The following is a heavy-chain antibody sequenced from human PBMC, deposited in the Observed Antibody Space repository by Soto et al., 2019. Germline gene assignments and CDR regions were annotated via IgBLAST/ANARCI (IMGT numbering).Heavy chain of an antibody. D-gene: IGHD3-22*01. CDR1: GFTFISYG. V-gene: IGHV3-30*18. J-gene: IGHJ4*02. CDR3: AKDHRYRAHYYDSSGYYPDY. Sequence: GGSLRLSCAASGFTFISYGMHWGRQAPGKGLEWVAVISYDGSNKYYADSVKGRFTISRDNSKNTLYLQMNSLRAEDTAVYYCAKDHRYRAHYYDSSGYYPDYWGQGTLVTVSS. CDR2: ISYDGSNK.